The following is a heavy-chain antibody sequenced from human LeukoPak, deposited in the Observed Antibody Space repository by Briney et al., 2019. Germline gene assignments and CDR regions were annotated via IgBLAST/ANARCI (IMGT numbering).Heavy chain of an antibody. J-gene: IGHJ4*02. CDR1: GFTFSSYA. CDR2: ISGSGGST. V-gene: IGHV3-23*01. Sequence: RAGGSLRLSCAASGFTFSSYAMSWVRQAPGKGLQWVSAISGSGGSTYYADSVKGRFTISRDNSKNTLYLQMNSLRADDTAVYYCAKSPRDRSCTWDTNDYWGQGPLVTVSS. CDR3: AKSPRDRSCTWDTNDY. D-gene: IGHD6-13*01.